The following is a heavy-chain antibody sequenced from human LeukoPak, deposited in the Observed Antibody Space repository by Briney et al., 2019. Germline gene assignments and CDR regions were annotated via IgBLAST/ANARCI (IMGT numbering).Heavy chain of an antibody. V-gene: IGHV1-2*02. D-gene: IGHD1-26*01. Sequence: ASVKVSCKASGGTFSSYAISWVRQAPGQGLEWMGGINPNSGGTNYAQKFQGRVTMTRDTSISTAYMELSRLRSDDTAVYYCARDTWELHAFDIWGQGTMVTVSS. CDR3: ARDTWELHAFDI. CDR1: GGTFSSYA. J-gene: IGHJ3*02. CDR2: INPNSGGT.